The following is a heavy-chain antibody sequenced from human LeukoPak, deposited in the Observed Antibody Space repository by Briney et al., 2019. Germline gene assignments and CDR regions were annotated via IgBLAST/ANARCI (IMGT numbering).Heavy chain of an antibody. Sequence: SGPTLVNPTQTLTLTCTFSGFSLSTTGVGVGWIRQPPGKALEWLALIYWDDDKRYSPSLKSRLTITKDTSKNQVVLTMTNMDPVDTATYYCAHIRPGDYYDGSGLFDYWGQGTLVTVSS. J-gene: IGHJ4*02. CDR3: AHIRPGDYYDGSGLFDY. CDR2: IYWDDDK. CDR1: GFSLSTTGVG. V-gene: IGHV2-5*02. D-gene: IGHD3-22*01.